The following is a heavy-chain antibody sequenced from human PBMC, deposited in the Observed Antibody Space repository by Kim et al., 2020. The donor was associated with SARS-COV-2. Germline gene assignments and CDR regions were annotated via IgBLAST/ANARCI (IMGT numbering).Heavy chain of an antibody. Sequence: GGSLRLSCAASGFTVSNNYMNWVRQAPGKGLEWVSVIYSGGTTNYAASVKVRLTISRDNSKNKLFLQMNSLRAEGTGVYYCARGGYYDGSLYRYYFDYWGQGTLVTVSS. CDR3: ARGGYYDGSLYRYYFDY. CDR1: GFTVSNNY. CDR2: IYSGGTT. D-gene: IGHD3-22*01. V-gene: IGHV3-66*01. J-gene: IGHJ4*02.